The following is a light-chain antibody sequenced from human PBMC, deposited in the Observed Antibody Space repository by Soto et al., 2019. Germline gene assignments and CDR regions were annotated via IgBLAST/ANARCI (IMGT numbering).Light chain of an antibody. CDR1: QSINSN. V-gene: IGKV3-15*01. Sequence: VITQSPATLSVSPGERATLSCTASQSINSNLAWYQQRPGQAPRLLIYGASTRATGIPARFSGSGSGTEFTLTISSLQSEDFAVYYCQQYNNWWTFGQGTKVEIK. CDR3: QQYNNWWT. CDR2: GAS. J-gene: IGKJ1*01.